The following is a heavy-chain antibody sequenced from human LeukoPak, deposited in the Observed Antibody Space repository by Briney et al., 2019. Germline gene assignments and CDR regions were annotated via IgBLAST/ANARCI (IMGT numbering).Heavy chain of an antibody. CDR3: ARVMDYYDSSGGY. J-gene: IGHJ4*02. D-gene: IGHD3-22*01. CDR2: INHSGST. V-gene: IGHV4-34*01. Sequence: PSETLSLTCAVYGGSFSGYYWSWIRQPPGKGLEWIGEINHSGSTNYNPSLKSRVTISVDTSKNQFSLKLSSVTAAGTAVYYCARVMDYYDSSGGYWGQGTLVTVSS. CDR1: GGSFSGYY.